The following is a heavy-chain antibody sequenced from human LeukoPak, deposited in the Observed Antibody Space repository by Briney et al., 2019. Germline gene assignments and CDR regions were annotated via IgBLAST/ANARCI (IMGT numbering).Heavy chain of an antibody. CDR3: AKDWGYYYDSSGYYHFDC. CDR2: ISGSGGTT. J-gene: IGHJ4*02. Sequence: PGGSLRLSCTASGLTFGAYAMSWVRQAPGKGLEWVSAISGSGGTTYYADSVKGRFSISRDNSKNTLYLEMNSLRDDDTAVYHCAKDWGYYYDSSGYYHFDCWGQGTLVTVSS. CDR1: GLTFGAYA. D-gene: IGHD3-22*01. V-gene: IGHV3-23*01.